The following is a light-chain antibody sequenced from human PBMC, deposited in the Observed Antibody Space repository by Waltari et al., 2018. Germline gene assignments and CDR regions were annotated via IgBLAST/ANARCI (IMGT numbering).Light chain of an antibody. CDR3: HSYDFSLRGSV. Sequence: QPLLTQPPSVSGAPGQRVTLSCTGSTATIGTGYDVHRYQQLPGAAPKPLIYTNTNRPSGFPYRFSASKSDTSASLAITGLQAEDEADYYCHSYDFSLRGSVFGGGTKLTVL. V-gene: IGLV1-40*01. CDR1: TATIGTGYD. J-gene: IGLJ3*02. CDR2: TNT.